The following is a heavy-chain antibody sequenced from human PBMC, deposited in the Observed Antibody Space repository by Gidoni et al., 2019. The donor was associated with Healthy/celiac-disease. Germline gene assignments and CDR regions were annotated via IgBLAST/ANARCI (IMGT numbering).Heavy chain of an antibody. D-gene: IGHD3-16*02. V-gene: IGHV3-66*01. J-gene: IGHJ4*02. CDR2: MYSGGST. CDR1: GFTVSSHY. Sequence: EVELVESGGGLVQPGGYVRLSCAASGFTVSSHYMRLVRQAPGKGLEWVSVMYSGGSTYYADSVQVRFTISRDNSKNTLYLQMNSLRAEDTAVYYCARGLGSPLYNWGQGTLVTVSS. CDR3: ARGLGSPLYN.